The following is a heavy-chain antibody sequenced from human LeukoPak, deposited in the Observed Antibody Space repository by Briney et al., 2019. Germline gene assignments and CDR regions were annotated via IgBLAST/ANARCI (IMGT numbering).Heavy chain of an antibody. CDR1: GYSFTSYW. V-gene: IGHV5-51*01. CDR2: IYPGDSDT. Sequence: GESLKISCKGSGYSFTSYWIGWVRQIRGQGLEWMGIIYPGDSDTRYSPSFQRQVTISADKSISTAYLQWSSLKASDTAMYYCARLWDGSYNFDYWGQGTLVTVSS. J-gene: IGHJ4*02. D-gene: IGHD1-26*01. CDR3: ARLWDGSYNFDY.